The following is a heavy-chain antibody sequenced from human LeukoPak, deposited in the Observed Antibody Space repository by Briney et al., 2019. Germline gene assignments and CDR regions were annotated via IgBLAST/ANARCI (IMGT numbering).Heavy chain of an antibody. CDR3: TRGSIAYYYMDV. CDR1: GGSISSSAYH. J-gene: IGHJ6*03. Sequence: SETLSLTCTVSGGSISSSAYHWGWIRQPPGKGLEWIGSIHNSGSTYYNPSLKSRVTISVRTSKNQFSLKLSSVTAADTAVYYCTRGSIAYYYMDVWGKGTTVTISS. V-gene: IGHV4-39*07. CDR2: IHNSGST. D-gene: IGHD3-22*01.